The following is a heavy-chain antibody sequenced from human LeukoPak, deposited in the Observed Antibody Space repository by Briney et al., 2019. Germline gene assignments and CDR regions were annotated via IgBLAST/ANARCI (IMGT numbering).Heavy chain of an antibody. V-gene: IGHV3-74*01. Sequence: GGSLRLSCAASGFTFSSYWMHRVRQAPGKGLVWVSRINTDGTSTTYADFVKGRFTISRDNAKNTVDLQMNSLRGEDTAVYYCARDAGDCGGDCPRWFDPWGQGTLVTVSS. CDR3: ARDAGDCGGDCPRWFDP. D-gene: IGHD2-21*02. CDR2: INTDGTST. CDR1: GFTFSSYW. J-gene: IGHJ5*02.